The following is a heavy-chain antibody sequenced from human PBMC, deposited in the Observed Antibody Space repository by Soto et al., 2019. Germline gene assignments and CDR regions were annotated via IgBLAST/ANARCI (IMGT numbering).Heavy chain of an antibody. CDR3: ARVTLKAGNWFDP. V-gene: IGHV1-2*02. Sequence: QVQLVQSGAEVKKPGASVKVSCKASGYTFTDYFIHWVRQAPGQGFEWMGWINPNSRGTNYAQKVQGRVTMTRDTSNSTAYMELRGLTSDDTAVYYCARVTLKAGNWFDPLGQGTLVTFSS. CDR2: INPNSRGT. CDR1: GYTFTDYF. J-gene: IGHJ5*02.